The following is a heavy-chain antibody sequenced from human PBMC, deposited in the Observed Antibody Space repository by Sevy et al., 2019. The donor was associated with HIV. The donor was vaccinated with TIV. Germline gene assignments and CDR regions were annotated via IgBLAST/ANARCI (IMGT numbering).Heavy chain of an antibody. J-gene: IGHJ6*02. V-gene: IGHV3-9*01. CDR1: GFTFDDYA. CDR3: AKDTAPHYYDSSGQYYYYYGMDV. Sequence: GGSLRLSCAASGFTFDDYAMHWVRQAPGKGLEWVSGISWNSGSIGYADSVKGRFTISRDNAKNSLYPQMNSLRAEDTALYYCAKDTAPHYYDSSGQYYYYYGMDVWGQGTTVTVSS. D-gene: IGHD3-22*01. CDR2: ISWNSGSI.